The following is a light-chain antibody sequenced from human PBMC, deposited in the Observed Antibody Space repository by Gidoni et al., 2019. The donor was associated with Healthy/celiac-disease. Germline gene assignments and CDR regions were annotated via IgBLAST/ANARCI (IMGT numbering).Light chain of an antibody. CDR2: GAS. CDR1: QSVSSN. Sequence: DTVMTQSPATLSVSPGERATLSCRASQSVSSNLAWYQQKPGQAPRLLIYGASTRATGIPARFSGSGSGTEFTLTISSLQSEDFAVYYCQQYNNWLRTFXQXTKVEIK. CDR3: QQYNNWLRT. V-gene: IGKV3-15*01. J-gene: IGKJ1*01.